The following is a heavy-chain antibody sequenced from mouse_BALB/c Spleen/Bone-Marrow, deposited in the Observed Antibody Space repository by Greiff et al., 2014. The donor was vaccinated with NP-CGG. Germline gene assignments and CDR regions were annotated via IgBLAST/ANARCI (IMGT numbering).Heavy chain of an antibody. CDR2: IDPANGDT. J-gene: IGHJ1*01. CDR3: TKPSFYYGSSYWYFDV. D-gene: IGHD1-1*01. V-gene: IGHV14-3*02. CDR1: GLNIKDTY. Sequence: VQLQQSGAELAKPGASVKLSCTASGLNIKDTYRHWVKQRPEQGLEWIGRIDPANGDTKYDPKFQGKATITADTSSNTAYLQLSSLTSEDTAVYYCTKPSFYYGSSYWYFDVWGAGTTVTVSS.